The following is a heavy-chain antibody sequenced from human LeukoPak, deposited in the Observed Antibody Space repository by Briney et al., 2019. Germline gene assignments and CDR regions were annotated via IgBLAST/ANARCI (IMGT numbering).Heavy chain of an antibody. CDR1: ALTFSNHA. V-gene: IGHV3-23*01. CDR3: AKDFSSIVVEPAAFDH. CDR2: ISGIGEST. Sequence: PRQCLRLSCAASALTFSNHAISWVRQAPGNWLGWVSAISGIGESTYYADSGKGWFTISRDNSKNTPYLQLNSLRAEDTAVYYCAKDFSSIVVEPAAFDHWRQGTLVTVSS. D-gene: IGHD2-2*01. J-gene: IGHJ4*02.